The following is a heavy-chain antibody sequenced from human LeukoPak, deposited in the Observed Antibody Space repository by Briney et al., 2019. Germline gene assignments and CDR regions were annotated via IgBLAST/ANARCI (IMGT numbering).Heavy chain of an antibody. Sequence: GGSLRLSCAASGFTFSGYWMRWVRQAPGKGLEWVANIKEGGSEKYYVDSVKGRFTISRDNAKNSLYLQMNSLRAEDTAVYYCARGRGSGNYFDYWGQGTLVTVSS. CDR2: IKEGGSEK. J-gene: IGHJ4*02. CDR3: ARGRGSGNYFDY. CDR1: GFTFSGYW. V-gene: IGHV3-7*01. D-gene: IGHD3-10*01.